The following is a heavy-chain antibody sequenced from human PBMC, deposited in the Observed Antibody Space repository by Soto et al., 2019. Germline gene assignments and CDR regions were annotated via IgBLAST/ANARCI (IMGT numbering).Heavy chain of an antibody. V-gene: IGHV4-39*01. J-gene: IGHJ4*02. CDR3: ARSSGGSYFDY. Sequence: SETLSLTCSVSGGSISSSSYYWGWIRQPPGKGLAWIGNIFYSGSTYYNPSLKSRVTISVDTSKNQFSLKLSSVTAADTAIYYCARSSGGSYFDYWGQGTLVTVSS. D-gene: IGHD2-15*01. CDR1: GGSISSSSYY. CDR2: IFYSGST.